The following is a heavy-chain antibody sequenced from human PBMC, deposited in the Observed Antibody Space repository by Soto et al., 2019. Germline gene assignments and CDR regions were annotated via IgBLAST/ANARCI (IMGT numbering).Heavy chain of an antibody. V-gene: IGHV3-33*01. CDR1: GFTFSSYG. CDR3: ARDGGSRPGGMDV. J-gene: IGHJ6*02. Sequence: SGGSLRLSCAASGFTFSSYGMHWVRQAPGKGLEWVAVIWYDGSNKYYADSVKGRFTISRDNSKNTLYLQMNSLRAEDTAVYYCARDGGSRPGGMDVWGQGTTVTVSS. CDR2: IWYDGSNK. D-gene: IGHD2-15*01.